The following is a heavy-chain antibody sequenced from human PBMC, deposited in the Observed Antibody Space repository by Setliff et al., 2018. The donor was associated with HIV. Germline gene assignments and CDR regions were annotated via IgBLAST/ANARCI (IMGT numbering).Heavy chain of an antibody. CDR2: INPNRGDT. CDR3: AGGRRDMYYYYTMNV. J-gene: IGHJ6*02. V-gene: IGHV1-2*02. CDR1: GGTFRSYG. Sequence: ASVKVSCKASGGTFRSYGFTWVRQAPGQGLEWMGWINPNRGDTHYEMKFQGRVTMTRDTSIGSVYMELSRLRSDDTAVYFCAGGRRDMYYYYTMNVWGQGTTVTVSS. D-gene: IGHD3-9*01.